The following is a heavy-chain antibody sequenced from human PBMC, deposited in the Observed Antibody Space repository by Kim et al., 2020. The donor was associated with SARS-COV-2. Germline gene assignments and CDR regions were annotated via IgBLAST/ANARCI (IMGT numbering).Heavy chain of an antibody. Sequence: GGSLRLSCAVSGFTFSNYVMHWVRQAPGKALEWVSLISFDGSKKSYADSVKGRFSISRDNSKNTVYLQLDSLGPEDTATYHCAKDFYDFWSGYNYPTPESWGQGPLLTVSS. CDR1: GFTFSNYV. V-gene: IGHV3-30*18. CDR2: ISFDGSKK. CDR3: AKDFYDFWSGYNYPTPES. D-gene: IGHD3-3*01. J-gene: IGHJ5*02.